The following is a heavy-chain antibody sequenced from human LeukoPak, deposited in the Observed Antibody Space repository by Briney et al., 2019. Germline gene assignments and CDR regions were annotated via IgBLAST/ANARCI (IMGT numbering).Heavy chain of an antibody. Sequence: GASVKVSCKASGGTFSSYALSWVRQAPGQGLEWMGWTSTYNGNTNYSQKLQDRVTMTTDTSTSTAYMELRSLRSDDTAVYYCARGYYYDSGGYYNWGQGTLVTVSS. J-gene: IGHJ4*02. CDR3: ARGYYYDSGGYYN. D-gene: IGHD3-22*01. CDR1: GGTFSSYA. CDR2: TSTYNGNT. V-gene: IGHV1-18*01.